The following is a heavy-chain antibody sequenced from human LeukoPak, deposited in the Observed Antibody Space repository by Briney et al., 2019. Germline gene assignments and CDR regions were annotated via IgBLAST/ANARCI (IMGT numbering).Heavy chain of an antibody. Sequence: GASVTVSFTSSGYTFTSYYMHWVRQAPGQGLEWMGVINPSGGSTTYAQKFQGRVTMTSDTSTSTLYMEVSSLRSEDTAVYYCALLMVRGPFDYWGQGTLVTVSS. J-gene: IGHJ4*02. CDR1: GYTFTSYY. CDR2: INPSGGST. V-gene: IGHV1-46*01. D-gene: IGHD2-8*01. CDR3: ALLMVRGPFDY.